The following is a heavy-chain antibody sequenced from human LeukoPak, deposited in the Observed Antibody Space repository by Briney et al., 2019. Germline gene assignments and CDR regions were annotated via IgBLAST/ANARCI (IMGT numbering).Heavy chain of an antibody. J-gene: IGHJ4*02. CDR1: GSTFSAYW. Sequence: GGSLRLSCAASGSTFSAYWMTWVRQAPGKGLAWVANIIEGGDVKYYADSVKGRFIISRDNTKNSLYLQMTSLRADDTAVYYCARVGKNGWDFDHWGQGTLVTVSS. CDR2: IIEGGDVK. D-gene: IGHD6-19*01. V-gene: IGHV3-7*01. CDR3: ARVGKNGWDFDH.